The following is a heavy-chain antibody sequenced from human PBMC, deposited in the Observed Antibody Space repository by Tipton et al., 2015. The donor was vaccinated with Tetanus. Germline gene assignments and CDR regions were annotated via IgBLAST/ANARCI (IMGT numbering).Heavy chain of an antibody. CDR3: ARDQKSATLSHFFYGLDV. Sequence: TLSLTCTVSGGSITSSIDYWGWVRQPPGKGLEWIGSVYYTGSTYYNPSLKSRVTISVDTSRKQFSLRLSSVTAAETAVYYCARDQKSATLSHFFYGLDVWGQGTTVTVSS. CDR1: GGSITSSIDY. V-gene: IGHV4-39*07. J-gene: IGHJ6*02. CDR2: VYYTGST. D-gene: IGHD2-15*01.